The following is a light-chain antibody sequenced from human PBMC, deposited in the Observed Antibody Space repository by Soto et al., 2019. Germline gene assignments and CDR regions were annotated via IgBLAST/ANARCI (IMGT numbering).Light chain of an antibody. Sequence: SVLAQPPSLSGAHGQTITLTPPGNPRDVGGYNYVSWYQQHPGKAPKLMIYDVSNRPSGVSNRFSGSKSGNTASLTVSGLQAEDEADYYCSSYTSSIPYVFGTGTKVTVL. J-gene: IGLJ1*01. CDR3: SSYTSSIPYV. V-gene: IGLV2-14*01. CDR2: DVS. CDR1: PRDVGGYNY.